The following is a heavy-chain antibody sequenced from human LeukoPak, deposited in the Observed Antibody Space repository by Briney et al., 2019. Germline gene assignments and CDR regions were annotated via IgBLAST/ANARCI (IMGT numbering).Heavy chain of an antibody. J-gene: IGHJ4*02. V-gene: IGHV1-3*01. CDR2: INAGNGNT. CDR3: ARAEAYYDFWSGSFRAIDY. CDR1: GYTFTSYA. D-gene: IGHD3-3*01. Sequence: ASVTVSCKASGYTFTSYAMHWVRQAPGQRLEWMGWINAGNGNTKYSQKFQGRVTITRDTSASTAYMELSSLRSEDTAVYYCARAEAYYDFWSGSFRAIDYWGQGTLVTVSS.